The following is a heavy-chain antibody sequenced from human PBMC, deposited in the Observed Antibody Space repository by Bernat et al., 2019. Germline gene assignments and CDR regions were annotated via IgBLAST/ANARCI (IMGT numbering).Heavy chain of an antibody. CDR1: GGSISSGDYY. V-gene: IGHV4-30-4*01. D-gene: IGHD6-13*01. CDR3: ARHAGIALAYHLDN. J-gene: IGHJ4*02. Sequence: QVQLQESGPGLVKPSQTLSLTCTVSGGSISSGDYYWSWIRQPPGKGLEWIGYIYYSGSTYYNPSLKSRVTISVDTSKNQFSLHVNSVTATDTAIYYCARHAGIALAYHLDNWGQGTLVTVSS. CDR2: IYYSGST.